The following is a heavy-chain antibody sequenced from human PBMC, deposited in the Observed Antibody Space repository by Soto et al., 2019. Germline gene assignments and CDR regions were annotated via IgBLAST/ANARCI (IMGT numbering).Heavy chain of an antibody. Sequence: GGSLRLSCASSGFTFSSHGMSWVRQVPGKWLEWIAGLSRGGGTTYYADSVKGRFTISRDHSKNILDLIMNSLKVEDTALYYCAKEGQFRTDGFDVWGQGTMVTGSS. J-gene: IGHJ3*01. CDR2: LSRGGGTT. V-gene: IGHV3-23*01. CDR1: GFTFSSHG. D-gene: IGHD1-1*01. CDR3: AKEGQFRTDGFDV.